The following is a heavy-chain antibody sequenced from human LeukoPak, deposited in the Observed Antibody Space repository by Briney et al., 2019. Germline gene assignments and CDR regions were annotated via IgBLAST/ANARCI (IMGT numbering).Heavy chain of an antibody. Sequence: GGSLRLSCAASGFTFSSYAMHWVRQAQGKGLEWVALIWYDGSNENYADSVKGRFTISRDNSRNTLYLQMNSLRGEDTAVYYCARGGLTIAEATTSWYLDYWGQGTLVTVSS. D-gene: IGHD1-26*01. CDR3: ARGGLTIAEATTSWYLDY. J-gene: IGHJ4*02. CDR1: GFTFSSYA. V-gene: IGHV3-33*08. CDR2: IWYDGSNE.